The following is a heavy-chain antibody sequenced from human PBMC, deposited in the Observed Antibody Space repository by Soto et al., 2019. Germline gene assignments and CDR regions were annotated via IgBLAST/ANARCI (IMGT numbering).Heavy chain of an antibody. CDR1: GFTFSSYA. Sequence: EVPLLESGGGLVQPGGSLRLSCAASGFTFSSYAMSWVRQAPVKGLEWVSAMSGSGVSTYYADSVKGRFTISRDTSKNTLYVQVNSLSAGGRAVYYFARESDYGYYNSFDYCGQGSPVPVSS. J-gene: IGHJ4*02. V-gene: IGHV3-23*01. D-gene: IGHD4-17*01. CDR2: MSGSGVST. CDR3: ARESDYGYYNSFDY.